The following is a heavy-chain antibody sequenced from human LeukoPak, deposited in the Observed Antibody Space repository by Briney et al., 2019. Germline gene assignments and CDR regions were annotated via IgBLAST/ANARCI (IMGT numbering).Heavy chain of an antibody. J-gene: IGHJ4*02. V-gene: IGHV4-39*07. Sequence: PSETLSLTCTVSGGSISSSSHYWGWIRQPPGKALEWIGSVYYSGTTSYNPSLKSRVTISVDMSKNHFSLRLTSVTAADTAMYYCARGTLYRGWSYYLDFWGQGSQVTVSS. CDR2: VYYSGTT. D-gene: IGHD6-19*01. CDR3: ARGTLYRGWSYYLDF. CDR1: GGSISSSSHY.